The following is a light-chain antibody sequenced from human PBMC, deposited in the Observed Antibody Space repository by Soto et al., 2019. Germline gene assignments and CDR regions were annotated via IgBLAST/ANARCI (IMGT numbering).Light chain of an antibody. CDR1: QFVSSKS. CDR3: QKYDTSPIT. V-gene: IGKV3-20*01. CDR2: DTS. J-gene: IGKJ5*01. Sequence: EIVLTQSPGTLSLSPGESATLLCRASQFVSSKSLAWYQQKPGQAPRLLIFDTSTRATGIPDRFSGSGSGTDFTLTITPLEPEDFAVYFCQKYDTSPITFGQGTRLDIK.